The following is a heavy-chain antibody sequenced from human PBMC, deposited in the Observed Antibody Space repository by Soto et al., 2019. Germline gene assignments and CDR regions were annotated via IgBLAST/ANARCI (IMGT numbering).Heavy chain of an antibody. CDR2: ILNDGSNR. CDR3: ARDAEYSGNGMDV. V-gene: IGHV3-33*01. Sequence: QVQLVESGGGVVQPGRSLRLSCAASEFTFSNYGMHWVRQAPGKGLEWVAVILNDGSNRYHADSVKDRFTISRDNSKTTLYLQMNSLRAEDTAVYYCARDAEYSGNGMDVWGQGTTVTVS. J-gene: IGHJ6*02. D-gene: IGHD3-10*01. CDR1: EFTFSNYG.